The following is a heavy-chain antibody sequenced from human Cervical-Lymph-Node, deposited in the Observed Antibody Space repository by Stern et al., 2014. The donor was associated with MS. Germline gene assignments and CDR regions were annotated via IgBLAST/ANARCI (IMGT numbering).Heavy chain of an antibody. CDR3: ARDYEDTSMLFDH. CDR2: ISYDENHK. Sequence: VQLVESGGAVVQPGRSLRLSCAASGFTFSSYGMHWVRQAPGQGLEWVTVISYDENHKYYAASVKARFTISRDNSKNTLHLQMNSVTPDDTAIYYCARDYEDTSMLFDHWGQGTLVTVPS. J-gene: IGHJ4*02. D-gene: IGHD2-8*01. CDR1: GFTFSSYG. V-gene: IGHV3-30*03.